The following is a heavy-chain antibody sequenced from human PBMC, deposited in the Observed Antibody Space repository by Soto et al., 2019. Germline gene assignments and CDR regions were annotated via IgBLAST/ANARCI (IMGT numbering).Heavy chain of an antibody. CDR1: GGSISSGGYS. Sequence: SETLSLTCAVSGGSISSGGYSWSWIRQPPGKGLEWIGYIYYSGSTNYNPSLKSRVTISVDTSKNQFSLKLSSVTAADTAVYYCASAVAGTFDYWGQGTLVTVSS. CDR3: ASAVAGTFDY. J-gene: IGHJ4*02. V-gene: IGHV4-61*08. CDR2: IYYSGST. D-gene: IGHD6-19*01.